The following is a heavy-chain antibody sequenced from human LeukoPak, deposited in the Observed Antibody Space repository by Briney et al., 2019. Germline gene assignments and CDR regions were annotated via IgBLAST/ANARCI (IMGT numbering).Heavy chain of an antibody. V-gene: IGHV4-59*01. J-gene: IGHJ3*02. CDR2: IYYSGST. CDR1: GGSISSYY. CDR3: ARDSSTVTGDAFDI. Sequence: PSETLSLTCTVSGGSISSYYWSWIRQPPGKGLEWIGYIYYSGSTNYNPSLKSRVTISVDTSKNQFSLKLSSVTAADTAVYYCARDSSTVTGDAFDIWGQGTMVTVSS. D-gene: IGHD4-17*01.